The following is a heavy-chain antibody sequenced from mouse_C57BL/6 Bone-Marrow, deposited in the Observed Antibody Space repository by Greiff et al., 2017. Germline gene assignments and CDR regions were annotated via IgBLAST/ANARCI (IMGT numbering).Heavy chain of an antibody. V-gene: IGHV1-52*01. CDR2: IDPSDSET. D-gene: IGHD2-5*01. CDR1: GYTFTSYW. J-gene: IGHJ4*01. CDR3: ARRGARSNPPYYSMDY. Sequence: VQLQQPGAELVRPGSSVKLSCKASGYTFTSYWMHWVKQRPIQGLEWIGNIDPSDSETHYNQKFKDKATLTVDKSSSTAYMQLSSLTSEDSAVYYGARRGARSNPPYYSMDYWGQGTTVTVSS.